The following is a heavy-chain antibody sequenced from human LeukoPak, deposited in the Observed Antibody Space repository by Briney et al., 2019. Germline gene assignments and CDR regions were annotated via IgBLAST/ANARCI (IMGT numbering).Heavy chain of an antibody. CDR3: ATTPGYSSGWWLYFDY. J-gene: IGHJ4*02. V-gene: IGHV1-24*01. Sequence: GASVQVSCKVSGYTLTELSMHWVRQAPGKGLEWMGGFDPEDGVTIYGQKFQGRVTMTEDTSTDTAYMELSSLRSEDTAVYYCATTPGYSSGWWLYFDYWGQGTLVTVSS. D-gene: IGHD6-19*01. CDR1: GYTLTELS. CDR2: FDPEDGVT.